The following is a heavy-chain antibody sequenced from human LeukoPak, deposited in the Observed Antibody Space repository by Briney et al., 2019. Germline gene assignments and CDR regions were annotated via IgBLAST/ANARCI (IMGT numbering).Heavy chain of an antibody. D-gene: IGHD3-3*01. CDR2: IKHDGSEK. Sequence: GGSLRLSCAASGFTFSRDWMSWVRQAPGEWLEWVANIKHDGSEKYYVDSVKGRFTISRDNAKTSMFLQMNSLRAEDTAVYYCARVYDFGSGGFPFDYWGQGTLVTVSS. CDR3: ARVYDFGSGGFPFDY. J-gene: IGHJ4*02. CDR1: GFTFSRDW. V-gene: IGHV3-7*04.